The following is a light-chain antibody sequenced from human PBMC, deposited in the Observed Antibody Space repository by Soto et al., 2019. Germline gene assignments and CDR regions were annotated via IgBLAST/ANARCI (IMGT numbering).Light chain of an antibody. J-gene: IGLJ3*02. V-gene: IGLV2-8*01. CDR1: SSDVGGYNY. CDR2: EVN. CDR3: KSYTGINNWV. Sequence: QSVLTQPPSASGSHGQSVTISCTGTSSDVGGYNYVSWYQQHPGKAPKVMIYEVNKRPSGVPDRFSGSKSGNTASLTVSGLQAEDEADYFCKSYTGINNWVFGGGTKVTVL.